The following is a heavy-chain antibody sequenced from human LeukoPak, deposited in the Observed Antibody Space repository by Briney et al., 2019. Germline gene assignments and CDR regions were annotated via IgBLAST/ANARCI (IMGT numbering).Heavy chain of an antibody. CDR2: ISYDGSSK. J-gene: IGHJ4*02. CDR3: AKDVSYYDSSGYQTADY. CDR1: GSTFSAYW. V-gene: IGHV3-30*18. Sequence: GGSLRLSCAASGSTFSAYWMSWVRQAPGKGLEWVAVISYDGSSKYYADSVKGRFTISRDNSKNTLYLQMNSLRAEDTAVYYCAKDVSYYDSSGYQTADYWGQGTLVTVSS. D-gene: IGHD3-22*01.